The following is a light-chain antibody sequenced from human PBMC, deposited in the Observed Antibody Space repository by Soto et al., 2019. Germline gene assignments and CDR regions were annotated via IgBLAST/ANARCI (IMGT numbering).Light chain of an antibody. J-gene: IGLJ3*02. CDR2: GNS. CDR3: QSYDSSLSGSV. V-gene: IGLV1-40*01. Sequence: QSVLTQPPSVSGAPGQRVTISCTGSSSNIGAGYDVHWYQQLPGTAPKLLIYGNSNRPSGVPVRFSGSKTGTSASLAITGLQAADEPGYYCQSYDSSLSGSVFGGGTKLTV. CDR1: SSNIGAGYD.